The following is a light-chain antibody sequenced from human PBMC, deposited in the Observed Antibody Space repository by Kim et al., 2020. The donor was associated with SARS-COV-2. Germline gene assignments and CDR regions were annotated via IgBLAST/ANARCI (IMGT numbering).Light chain of an antibody. V-gene: IGKV1-39*01. Sequence: DIQMTQSPSSLAASVGDRVTITCRASQSINAYLNWYQQKPGKAPKLLIYAASTWQSGVPSRFSGSGSGTDFTLTINSLQTEDFATYYCQQSHTAPLLTFGGGTKVDIK. CDR1: QSINAY. CDR2: AAS. J-gene: IGKJ4*01. CDR3: QQSHTAPLLT.